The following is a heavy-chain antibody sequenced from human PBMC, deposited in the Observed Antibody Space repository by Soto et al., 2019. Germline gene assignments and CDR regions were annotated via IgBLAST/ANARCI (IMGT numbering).Heavy chain of an antibody. CDR1: GYTFTGYY. CDR3: ASLDPQKLVFSGWLDP. V-gene: IGHV1-2*02. J-gene: IGHJ5*02. Sequence: ASVKVSCKASGYTFTGYYMHWVRQAPGQGLEWMGWINPNSGGTNYAQKFQGRVTMTRDTSISTAYMELSRLRSDDTAVYYCASLDPQKLVFSGWLDPWGQGTPVTVYS. D-gene: IGHD6-13*01. CDR2: INPNSGGT.